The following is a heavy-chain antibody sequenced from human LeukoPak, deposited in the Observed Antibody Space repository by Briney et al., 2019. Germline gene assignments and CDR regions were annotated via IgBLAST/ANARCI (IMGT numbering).Heavy chain of an antibody. CDR1: GGSISSGDYY. J-gene: IGHJ4*01. CDR2: IYYSGST. CDR3: ARVGIVVEPAATFYYFDY. Sequence: SETLSLTCTVSGGSISSGDYYWSWIRQPPGKGLEWIGYIYYSGSTYYNPSLKSRVTISVDTSKNQFSLKLSSVTAADTAVYYCARVGIVVEPAATFYYFDYWGQGTLVTVSS. V-gene: IGHV4-30-4*08. D-gene: IGHD2-2*03.